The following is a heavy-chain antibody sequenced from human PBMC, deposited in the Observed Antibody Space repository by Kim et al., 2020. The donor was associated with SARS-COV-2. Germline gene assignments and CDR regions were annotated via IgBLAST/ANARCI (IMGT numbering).Heavy chain of an antibody. D-gene: IGHD6-13*01. Sequence: SVKGRFTISRDNSKNTLYLQMNSLRAEDTAVYYCARSIAAAGKNYYGMDVWGQGTTVTVSS. V-gene: IGHV3-53*01. CDR3: ARSIAAAGKNYYGMDV. J-gene: IGHJ6*02.